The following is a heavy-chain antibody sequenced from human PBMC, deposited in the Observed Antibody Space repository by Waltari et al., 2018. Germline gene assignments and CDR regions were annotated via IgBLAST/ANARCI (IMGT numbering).Heavy chain of an antibody. J-gene: IGHJ4*02. V-gene: IGHV3-23*01. CDR2: ISVPSLTT. D-gene: IGHD6-13*01. CDR1: GFTFISYA. Sequence: EVQLLESGGGLVQPGGSLRLSCAASGFTFISYAMTWVRQAPGKGLEWVSSISVPSLTTFYADSVNGRFSVSRDNSKNTLYLQINGLRADDTAVYYCAKAGGIAAAEFQFDFWGRGTLVTVSS. CDR3: AKAGGIAAAEFQFDF.